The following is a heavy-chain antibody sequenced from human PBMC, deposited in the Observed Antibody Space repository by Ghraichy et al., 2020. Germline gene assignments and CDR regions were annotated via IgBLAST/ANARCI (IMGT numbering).Heavy chain of an antibody. V-gene: IGHV4-59*01. CDR3: ARKGGRMDV. D-gene: IGHD3-16*01. CDR1: GGSISPYY. CDR2: IYHNGLT. Sequence: SETLSLTCTVSGGSISPYYWNWIRQSTGQGLEWIGYIYHNGLTNYNPSLESRIIMSLDTSKNQVSLKLNAVTAADTAVYYCARKGGRMDVWGQGTTVTVS. J-gene: IGHJ6*02.